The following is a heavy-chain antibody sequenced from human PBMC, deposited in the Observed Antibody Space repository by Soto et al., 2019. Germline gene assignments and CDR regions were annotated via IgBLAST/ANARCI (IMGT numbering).Heavy chain of an antibody. CDR1: GGSISSYY. V-gene: IGHV4-59*01. CDR3: ARAPQWYDSSGYYYGYFDY. D-gene: IGHD3-22*01. J-gene: IGHJ4*02. Sequence: ETLSLTCTVSGGSISSYYWSWIRQPPGKGLEWIGYIYYSGCTNYNPSLKSRVTISVDTSKNQFSLKLSSVTAADTAVYYCARAPQWYDSSGYYYGYFDYWGQGTLVTVSS. CDR2: IYYSGCT.